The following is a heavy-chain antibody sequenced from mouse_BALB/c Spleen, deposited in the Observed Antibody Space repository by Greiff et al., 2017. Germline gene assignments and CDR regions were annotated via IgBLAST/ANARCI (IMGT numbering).Heavy chain of an antibody. D-gene: IGHD2-2*01. Sequence: QVQLQQPGAELVRPGASVKLSCKASGYTFTSYWINWVKQRPGQGLEWIGNIYPSDSYTNYNQKSKDKATLTVDKSSSTAYMQLSSPTSEDSAVYYCTRFGLRRDYYAMDYWGQGTSVTVSS. CDR2: IYPSDSYT. CDR1: GYTFTSYW. CDR3: TRFGLRRDYYAMDY. V-gene: IGHV1-69*02. J-gene: IGHJ4*01.